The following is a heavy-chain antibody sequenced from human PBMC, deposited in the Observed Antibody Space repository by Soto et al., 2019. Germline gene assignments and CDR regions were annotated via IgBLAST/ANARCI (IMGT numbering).Heavy chain of an antibody. CDR3: AGIKWLRSVLQVDY. D-gene: IGHD5-12*01. CDR2: INDSGST. V-gene: IGHV4-34*01. Sequence: QVQLQQWGAGLLKPSETLSLTCTIYGGSFSSYYWSWIRQPPGKGLEWIGEINDSGSTNYNPSLKSRVTISVHTSKNLFSLGLSSVTAADTAVYYCAGIKWLRSVLQVDYWGQGALVTVSS. CDR1: GGSFSSYY. J-gene: IGHJ4*02.